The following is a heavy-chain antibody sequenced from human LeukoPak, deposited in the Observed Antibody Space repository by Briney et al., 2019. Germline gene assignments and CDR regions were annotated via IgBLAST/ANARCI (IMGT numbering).Heavy chain of an antibody. CDR2: ISSSGSAE. V-gene: IGHV3-11*04. J-gene: IGHJ4*02. CDR3: ARDERYYDFWSGRD. CDR1: VFTFSDYY. Sequence: GGSLRLSCAASVFTFSDYYMSWMRQAPGMGLEWVSFISSSGSAEYYADSVKGRFTISRDNAKNLLYLQMSSLTAEDTAVYYCARDERYYDFWSGRDWGQGTLVTVSS. D-gene: IGHD3-3*01.